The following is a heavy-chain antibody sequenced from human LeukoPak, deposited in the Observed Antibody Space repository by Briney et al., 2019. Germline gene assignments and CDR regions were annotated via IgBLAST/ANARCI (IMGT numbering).Heavy chain of an antibody. D-gene: IGHD3-10*01. CDR2: INHSGST. Sequence: PSETLSLTCAVYGGSFSGYYWSWIRQPPGKGLEWIWEINHSGSTNYNPSLKSRVTISVDTSKNQFSLKLTSVTAADTAVYYCARSGWFGEASMLWGQGTLVTVSS. J-gene: IGHJ4*02. V-gene: IGHV4-34*01. CDR3: ARSGWFGEASML. CDR1: GGSFSGYY.